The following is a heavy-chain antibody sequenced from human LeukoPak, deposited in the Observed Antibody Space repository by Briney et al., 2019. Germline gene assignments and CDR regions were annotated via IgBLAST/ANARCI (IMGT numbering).Heavy chain of an antibody. J-gene: IGHJ3*02. CDR3: AREMRWLQFGFDAFDI. CDR1: GGSISSSSYY. CDR2: IYYSGST. Sequence: SETLSLTCAVSGGSISSSSYYWGWIRQPPGKGLEWIGSIYYSGSTNYNPSLKSRVTISVDTSKNQFSLKLSSVTAADTAVYYCAREMRWLQFGFDAFDIWGQGTMVTVSS. V-gene: IGHV4-39*07. D-gene: IGHD5-24*01.